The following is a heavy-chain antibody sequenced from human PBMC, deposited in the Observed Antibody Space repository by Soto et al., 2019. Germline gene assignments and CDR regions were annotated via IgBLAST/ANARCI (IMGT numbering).Heavy chain of an antibody. CDR2: INHRGST. CDR3: VRGDILNGYSI. D-gene: IGHD3-9*01. Sequence: SETLSLTCAVYGGYFSGYYWSWIRQPPGKGLEWIGEINHRGSTNYNPSLKSRVTISVDTSKNQFSLELSSVTAADTAVYYCVRGDILNGYSIWGQGTMVTVSS. J-gene: IGHJ3*02. V-gene: IGHV4-34*01. CDR1: GGYFSGYY.